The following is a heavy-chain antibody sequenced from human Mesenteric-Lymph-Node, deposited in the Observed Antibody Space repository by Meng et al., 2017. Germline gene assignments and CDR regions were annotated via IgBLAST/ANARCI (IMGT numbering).Heavy chain of an antibody. J-gene: IGHJ4*02. D-gene: IGHD6-13*01. V-gene: IGHV1-69*01. CDR1: GGTFSSYA. CDR3: ARAMSGIAAAGFDY. CDR2: IIPIFGTA. Sequence: VQLVQSGAEVSKPVSSVKVSCKPPGGTFSSYAISWVRQAPGQGLEWMGGIIPIFGTANYAQKFQGRVTITADESTSTAYMELSSLRSEDTAVYYCARAMSGIAAAGFDYWGQGTLVTVSS.